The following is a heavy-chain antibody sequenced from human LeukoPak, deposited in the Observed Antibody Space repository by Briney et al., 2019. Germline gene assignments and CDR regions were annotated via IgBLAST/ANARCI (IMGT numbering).Heavy chain of an antibody. J-gene: IGHJ4*02. CDR1: GFTFSSYS. CDR2: IYSGGST. Sequence: PGGSLRLSCAASGFTFSSYSMNWVRQAPGKGLEWVSVIYSGGSTYYADSVKGRFTISRDNSKNTLYLQMNSLRAEDTAVYYCARAWGLGYCSGGSCYTDPYYFDYWGQGTLVTVSS. V-gene: IGHV3-53*01. D-gene: IGHD2-15*01. CDR3: ARAWGLGYCSGGSCYTDPYYFDY.